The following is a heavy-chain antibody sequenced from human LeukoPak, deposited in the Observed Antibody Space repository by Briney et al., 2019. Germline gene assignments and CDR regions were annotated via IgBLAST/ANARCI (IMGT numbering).Heavy chain of an antibody. D-gene: IGHD6-19*01. CDR2: ITATGDTA. CDR1: GFTFTKCA. V-gene: IGHV3-23*01. CDR3: AGDRNSDWYSPLDY. J-gene: IGHJ4*02. Sequence: GGSLRLSCVASGFTFTKCAMTWVRQAPGKGMEWVAIITATGDTAYYADSVKGRFTVSRDNSRNTVYMQMDSLRAEDTAIYYCAGDRNSDWYSPLDYWGQGTQVTVSP.